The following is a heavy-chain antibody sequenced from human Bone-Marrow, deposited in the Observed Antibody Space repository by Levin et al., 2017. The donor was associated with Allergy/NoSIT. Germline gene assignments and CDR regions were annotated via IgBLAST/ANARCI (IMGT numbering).Heavy chain of an antibody. V-gene: IGHV3-7*01. CDR2: INQHGSEK. Sequence: PGGSLRLSCAASGFTFSSYWMTWVRQVPGKGLEWVANINQHGSEKYYVDSVKGRFTVSRDNARNSLYLQMNSLRAEDTGVYYCAAVVAPATAYRREYYYYYAMDVWGQGTTVTVSS. D-gene: IGHD2-2*01. CDR3: AAVVAPATAYRREYYYYYAMDV. CDR1: GFTFSSYW. J-gene: IGHJ6*02.